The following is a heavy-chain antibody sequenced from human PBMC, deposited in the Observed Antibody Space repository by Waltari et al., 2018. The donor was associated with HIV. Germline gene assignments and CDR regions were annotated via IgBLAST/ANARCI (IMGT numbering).Heavy chain of an antibody. V-gene: IGHV4-61*02. D-gene: IGHD3-22*01. CDR2: RGST. CDR3: ARDIDSSGYYFDY. Sequence: RGSTNYNPSLKSRVTKSVATSKNQFSLKLSSVTAADTAVYYCARDIDSSGYYFDYWGQGTLVTVSS. J-gene: IGHJ4*02.